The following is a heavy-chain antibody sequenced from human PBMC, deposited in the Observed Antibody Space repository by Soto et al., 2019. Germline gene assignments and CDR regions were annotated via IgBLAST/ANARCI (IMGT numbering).Heavy chain of an antibody. CDR2: ISYDGSNK. CDR3: AKDDSSGYYRRPIDY. D-gene: IGHD3-22*01. CDR1: GFTFSSYG. Sequence: VGSLRLSCAASGFTFSSYGMHWVRQAPGKGLEWVAVISYDGSNKYYADSVKGRFTISRDNSKNTLYLQMNSLRAEDTAVYYCAKDDSSGYYRRPIDYWGQGTLVTVSS. J-gene: IGHJ4*02. V-gene: IGHV3-30*18.